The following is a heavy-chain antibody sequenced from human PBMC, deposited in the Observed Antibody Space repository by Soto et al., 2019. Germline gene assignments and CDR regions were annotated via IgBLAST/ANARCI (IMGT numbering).Heavy chain of an antibody. CDR1: GYTFSSYG. CDR3: AREDSSRSNFDN. J-gene: IGHJ4*02. CDR2: IITHNGDT. D-gene: IGHD6-13*01. Sequence: QVQLVQSGAEVKKPGASVKVSCKASGYTFSSYGINWARQAPGRGLEWMGWIITHNGDTKYAQELQGRVTMTTDTSTSTAYMELRSLRSDDTAVYYCAREDSSRSNFDNWGQGTLVIV. V-gene: IGHV1-18*01.